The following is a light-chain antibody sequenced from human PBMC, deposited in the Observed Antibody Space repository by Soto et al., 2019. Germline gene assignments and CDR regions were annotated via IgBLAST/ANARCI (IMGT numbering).Light chain of an antibody. Sequence: QSVLTQPASVSGSPGQSITISCTGTSSDVGGYNYVSWYQQHPGKAPKLMIYEVSNRPSGVPNRFSGSKSGNTASLTISGLQAEDEADYYCGSYRSSSTRVFGTGTKVTVL. CDR1: SSDVGGYNY. CDR2: EVS. V-gene: IGLV2-14*01. CDR3: GSYRSSSTRV. J-gene: IGLJ1*01.